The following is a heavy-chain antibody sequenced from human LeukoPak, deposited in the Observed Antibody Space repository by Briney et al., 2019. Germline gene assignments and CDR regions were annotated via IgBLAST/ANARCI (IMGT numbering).Heavy chain of an antibody. V-gene: IGHV4-31*03. J-gene: IGHJ5*02. Sequence: SETLSLTCTVSGDSISRGGYYWSWIRQHPEKGLEWIGYIYYTGSTYYNPPLKSRVTISVDISKNQFYLKVTSVTAADTAVYYCAREGSTGSYLFDPWGQGTLVTVSS. CDR2: IYYTGST. CDR3: AREGSTGSYLFDP. CDR1: GDSISRGGYY. D-gene: IGHD1-26*01.